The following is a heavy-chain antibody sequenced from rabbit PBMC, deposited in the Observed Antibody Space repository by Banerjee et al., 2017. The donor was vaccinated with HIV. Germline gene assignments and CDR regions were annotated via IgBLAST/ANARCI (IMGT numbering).Heavy chain of an antibody. CDR3: ARHDASAGAYGYALNL. V-gene: IGHV1S40*01. CDR2: IYAGSGST. CDR1: GFSFSSSYY. D-gene: IGHD6-1*01. J-gene: IGHJ4*01. Sequence: QSLEESGGDLVKPGASLTLTCTASGFSFSSSYYMCWVRQAPGKGLEWIACIYAGSGSTYYASWAKGRFTGSKTSSTTVTLQMTSLTAADTATYFCARHDASAGAYGYALNLWGPGTLVTVS.